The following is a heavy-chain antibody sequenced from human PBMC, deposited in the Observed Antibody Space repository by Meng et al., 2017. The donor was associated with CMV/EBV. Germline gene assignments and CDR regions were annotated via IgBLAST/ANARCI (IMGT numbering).Heavy chain of an antibody. J-gene: IGHJ6*02. CDR2: INSDGSST. CDR1: GFTFSSYW. D-gene: IGHD3-3*01. CDR3: AGSSLRFLELDYYYYGMDV. V-gene: IGHV3-74*01. Sequence: GGSLRLSCAASGFTFSSYWMHWVRQAPGKGLVWVSRINSDGSSTSYADSVKGRFTISRDNAKNTLYLQMNSLRAEDTAVYYCAGSSLRFLELDYYYYGMDVWGQGTTVTVSS.